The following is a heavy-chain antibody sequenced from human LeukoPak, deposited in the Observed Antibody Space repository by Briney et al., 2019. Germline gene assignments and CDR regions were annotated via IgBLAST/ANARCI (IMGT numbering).Heavy chain of an antibody. CDR2: IYYSGST. Sequence: SETLSLTCIVSGGSISSISSNNYHWGWIRQPPGKGLEWIGSIYYSGSTYYNPSLKSRVTISVDTSKNQFSLKLSSVTAADTAVYYCARGGGWLLLPNTYFDYWGQGTLVTVSS. V-gene: IGHV4-39*01. D-gene: IGHD3-22*01. J-gene: IGHJ4*02. CDR1: GGSISSISSNNYH. CDR3: ARGGGWLLLPNTYFDY.